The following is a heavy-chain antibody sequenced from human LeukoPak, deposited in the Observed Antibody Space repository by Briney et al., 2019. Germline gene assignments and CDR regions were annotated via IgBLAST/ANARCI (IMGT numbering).Heavy chain of an antibody. J-gene: IGHJ4*02. CDR1: GFTFDDYA. CDR3: AKGKYYDILTGPHDY. D-gene: IGHD3-9*01. CDR2: ISWNSGTI. V-gene: IGHV3-9*01. Sequence: GRSLRLSCAASGFTFDDYAMHWVRQAPGKGLEWVSGISWNSGTIGYADSVKGRFTTSRDNAKNSLYLQMSSLRAEDTALYYCAKGKYYDILTGPHDYRGQGTLVTVSS.